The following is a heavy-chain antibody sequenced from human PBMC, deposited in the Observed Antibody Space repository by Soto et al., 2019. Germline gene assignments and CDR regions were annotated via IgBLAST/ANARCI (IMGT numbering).Heavy chain of an antibody. V-gene: IGHV1-18*04. CDR2: ISAYNGNT. CDR1: GYTFTSYG. J-gene: IGHJ6*02. CDR3: ARDLAVAGFLEWAHYYYYGMDV. D-gene: IGHD3-3*01. Sequence: GASVKVSCKASGYTFTSYGISWVRQAPGQGLEWMGWISAYNGNTNYAQKLQGRVTMTTDTSTSTAYMELRSLRSDDTAVYYCARDLAVAGFLEWAHYYYYGMDVWGQGTTVTVSS.